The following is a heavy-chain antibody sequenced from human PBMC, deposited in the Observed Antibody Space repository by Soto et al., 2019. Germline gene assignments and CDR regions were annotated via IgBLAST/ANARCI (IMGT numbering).Heavy chain of an antibody. J-gene: IGHJ6*04. D-gene: IGHD6-6*01. CDR1: GFTFSSYW. CDR2: IKQDGREE. CDR3: AREIAARL. Sequence: EVQLVESGGGLVQPGGSLRLSCAASGFTFSSYWMNWFRQAPGKGLEWVANIKQDGREEKYLDSVKGRFTISRDNAKNALYLQMNSLRVEDTAVYYCAREIAARLWGKGTKVTVSS. V-gene: IGHV3-7*01.